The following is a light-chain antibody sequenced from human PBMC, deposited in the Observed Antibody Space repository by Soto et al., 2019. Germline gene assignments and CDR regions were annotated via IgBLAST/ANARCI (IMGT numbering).Light chain of an antibody. CDR2: DAA. Sequence: EFVLTQSPGTLSLSPGERATLSCRASQTVRNNCLAWYQQKPGQAPRLLIYDAASRATGIPDRFSGGGSVTDFTRTISRLEPEDFAVYYCQQFSSSPLTFGGGTTVEIK. CDR3: QQFSSSPLT. J-gene: IGKJ4*01. CDR1: QTVRNNC. V-gene: IGKV3-20*01.